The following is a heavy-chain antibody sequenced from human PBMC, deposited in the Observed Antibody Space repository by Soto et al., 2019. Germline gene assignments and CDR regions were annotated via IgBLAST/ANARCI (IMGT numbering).Heavy chain of an antibody. D-gene: IGHD3-22*01. CDR1: GFTFSGSA. J-gene: IGHJ6*02. Sequence: EVQLVESGGGLVQPGGSLKLSCAASGFTFSGSAMHWVRQASGKGLEWVGRIRSKANSYATAYAASVKGRFTISRDDSKNTAYLQMNSLKTEDTAVYYCTRRTYYYVSSGYYYYYGMDVWGQGTTVTVSS. V-gene: IGHV3-73*02. CDR2: IRSKANSYAT. CDR3: TRRTYYYVSSGYYYYYGMDV.